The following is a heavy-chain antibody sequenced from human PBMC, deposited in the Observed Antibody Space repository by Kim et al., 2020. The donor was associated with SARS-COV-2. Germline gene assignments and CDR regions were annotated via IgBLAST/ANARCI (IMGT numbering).Heavy chain of an antibody. D-gene: IGHD6-13*01. J-gene: IGHJ4*02. CDR1: GFTFTSFW. CDR3: ARDGVAPGLYFDY. V-gene: IGHV3-7*03. CDR2: INQDGSEK. Sequence: GGSLRLSCAASGFTFTSFWVNWVRQAPGKGLEWVASINQDGSEKYYVDSVKGRFTISRDNAKKSVHLQMNSLRAEDTAVYFCARDGVAPGLYFDYWGQGT.